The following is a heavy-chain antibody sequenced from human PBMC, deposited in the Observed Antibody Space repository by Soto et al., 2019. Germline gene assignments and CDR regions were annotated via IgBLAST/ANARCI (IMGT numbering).Heavy chain of an antibody. Sequence: QVQLVQSGAEVKKPGSSVKVSCRASGGTFIDYAISWGRQAPGQGLEWMGGIIPFYGTTNYSQSFQGAVTITADTYMSEVYMELSSLKSDDTAVYYCVRYPVVRGDGRGMGVWGQGTAITVS. V-gene: IGHV1-69*06. J-gene: IGHJ6*02. CDR3: VRYPVVRGDGRGMGV. CDR2: IIPFYGTT. D-gene: IGHD3-10*01. CDR1: GGTFIDYA.